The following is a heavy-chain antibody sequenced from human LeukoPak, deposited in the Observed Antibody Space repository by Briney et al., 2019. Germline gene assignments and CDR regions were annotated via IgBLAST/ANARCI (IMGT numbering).Heavy chain of an antibody. CDR2: IYTSGST. Sequence: PSETLSLTCTVSGGSISSYYWSWIRQPAGKGLEWIGSIYTSGSTNYNPSLKSRVTISVDTSKNQFSLNLSSVTAADTAVYYCAREGDKYANWFDTWGQGTLVTVSS. V-gene: IGHV4-4*07. CDR3: AREGDKYANWFDT. CDR1: GGSISSYY. J-gene: IGHJ5*02. D-gene: IGHD2-8*01.